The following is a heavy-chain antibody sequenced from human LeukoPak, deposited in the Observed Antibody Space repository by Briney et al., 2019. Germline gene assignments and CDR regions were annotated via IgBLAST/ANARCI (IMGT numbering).Heavy chain of an antibody. CDR3: ARDLTEGHMYYYGMDV. V-gene: IGHV3-30-3*01. CDR2: TSYDGSNK. CDR1: GFTFSNYA. Sequence: GGSLRLSCAASGFTFSNYAMHWVRQAPGKGLEWVAVTSYDGSNKYYADSVKGRFTISRDNSKNTLYLQMNSLRVEDTAVYYCARDLTEGHMYYYGMDVWGQGTTVTVSS. J-gene: IGHJ6*02.